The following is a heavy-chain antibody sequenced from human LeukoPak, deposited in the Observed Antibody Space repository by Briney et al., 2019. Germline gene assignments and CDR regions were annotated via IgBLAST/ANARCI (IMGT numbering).Heavy chain of an antibody. Sequence: GGSLRLSCAASGFTFSSYSMNWVRQAPGKGLEWVSSISSSSSYIYYADSVKGRFTISRDNAKNSLYLQMNSLRAEDTAVYYCARDTVVPAATVPFDLWGRGTLVTVSS. CDR3: ARDTVVPAATVPFDL. D-gene: IGHD2-2*01. CDR1: GFTFSSYS. CDR2: ISSSSSYI. J-gene: IGHJ2*01. V-gene: IGHV3-21*01.